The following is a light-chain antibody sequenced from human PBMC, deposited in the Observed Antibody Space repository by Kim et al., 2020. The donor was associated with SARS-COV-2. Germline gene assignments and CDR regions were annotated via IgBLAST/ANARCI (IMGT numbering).Light chain of an antibody. CDR1: QDISNY. J-gene: IGKJ4*01. V-gene: IGKV1-16*01. CDR2: DES. CDR3: QQYKRYPLT. Sequence: SASVGGRVTITCRASQDISNYLAWVQQKPGKAPKSLIYDESSLYSGVPSRFSGSGSGTYFTLTISSLQPEDCATYYCQQYKRYPLTFGGETKVEI.